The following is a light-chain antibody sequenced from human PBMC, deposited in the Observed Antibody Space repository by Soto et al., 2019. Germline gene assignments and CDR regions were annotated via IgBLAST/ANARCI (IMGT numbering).Light chain of an antibody. CDR1: QSVNNN. CDR3: QPYNNWWT. Sequence: EIVMTQSPATLSVSPGERASLSCRASQSVNNNLAWYQQKPGQAPRLLIYGASTRATGIPARFSGSVSGSDFTLTISSLQSEDFAIYYCQPYNNWWTFGQGTKVEIK. CDR2: GAS. V-gene: IGKV3-15*01. J-gene: IGKJ1*01.